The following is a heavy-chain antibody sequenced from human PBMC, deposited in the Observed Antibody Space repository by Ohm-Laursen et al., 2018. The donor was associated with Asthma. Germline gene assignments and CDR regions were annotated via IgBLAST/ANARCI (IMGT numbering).Heavy chain of an antibody. CDR3: AKDLFYGSGSYYDY. CDR1: GFTFNNFA. J-gene: IGHJ4*02. D-gene: IGHD3-10*01. V-gene: IGHV3-23*01. CDR2: ISSSGGRT. Sequence: SLRLSCAASGFTFNNFAISWVRQAPGKGLEWVSAISSSGGRTYYADSVKGRFTISRDNSKNTLYLQMNSLRAEDTAVYYCAKDLFYGSGSYYDYWGQGTLVTVSS.